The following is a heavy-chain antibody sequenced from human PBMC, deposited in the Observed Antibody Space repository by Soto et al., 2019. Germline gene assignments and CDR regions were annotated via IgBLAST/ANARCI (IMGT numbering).Heavy chain of an antibody. CDR3: ARAVRGSYYDS. CDR1: GGSMSSSSYY. V-gene: IGHV4-30-4*08. D-gene: IGHD1-26*01. J-gene: IGHJ4*02. Sequence: TSETLSLTCTVSGGSMSSSSYYWGWIRQPPGKGLEWNGYIFYSGSTNYNPSLKSRLSISVDTSKNQFSLKLSSVTAADTAVYYCARAVRGSYYDSWGQGTLVTVSS. CDR2: IFYSGST.